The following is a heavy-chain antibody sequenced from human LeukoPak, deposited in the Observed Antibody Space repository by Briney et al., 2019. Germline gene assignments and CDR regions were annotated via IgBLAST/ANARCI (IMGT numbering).Heavy chain of an antibody. CDR1: GDSLSRLY. D-gene: IGHD3-10*01. CDR2: IYSSGNT. Sequence: PSETLSLTCTVSGDSLSRLYWSWIRQPAGQGLEWIGRIYSSGNTNYNPILQSRVTMSVDTSQHQFPLTLTSVTAADTAVYYCAREGGTSYGSWYYDLWGRGTQITVSS. CDR3: AREGGTSYGSWYYDL. V-gene: IGHV4-4*07. J-gene: IGHJ2*01.